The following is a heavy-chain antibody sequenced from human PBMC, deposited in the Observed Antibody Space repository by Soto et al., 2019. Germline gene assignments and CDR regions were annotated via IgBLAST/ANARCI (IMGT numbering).Heavy chain of an antibody. CDR2: IVPFFGTA. D-gene: IGHD3-22*01. CDR3: ASLSSTYEISGYFDY. CDR1: GGTFSSSV. J-gene: IGHJ4*02. Sequence: SVKVSCKASGGTFSSSVISWVRQAPGRGLEWMGGIVPFFGTANYALNFQGRATITADKSTSTVYMDLSNLRSDDTAVYYCASLSSTYEISGYFDYWGQGTLVTVSS. V-gene: IGHV1-69*06.